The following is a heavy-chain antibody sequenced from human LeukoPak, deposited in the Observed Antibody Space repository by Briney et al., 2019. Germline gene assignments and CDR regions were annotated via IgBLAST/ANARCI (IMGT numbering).Heavy chain of an antibody. Sequence: SETLSLTCTVSGYSISSGYYWGWIRQPPGKGLEWIGYIYYSGSTNYNPSLKSRVTISVDTSKNQFSLKLSSVTAADTAVYYCARHDSGSSGWYPRYFDLWGRGTLVTVSS. J-gene: IGHJ2*01. CDR2: IYYSGST. V-gene: IGHV4-38-2*02. CDR1: GYSISSGYY. CDR3: ARHDSGSSGWYPRYFDL. D-gene: IGHD6-19*01.